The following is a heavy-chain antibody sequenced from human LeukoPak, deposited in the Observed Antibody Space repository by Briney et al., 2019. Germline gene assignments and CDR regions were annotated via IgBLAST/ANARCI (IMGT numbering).Heavy chain of an antibody. CDR3: ARAPPNKGDGYNTGGGLFDY. CDR2: IYYSGSGST. Sequence: PSETLSLTCTVSGGSISSGSYYWSWIRQPPGKGLEWIGYIYYSGSGSTNYNPSLKSRVTISVDTSRNQFSLNLSSVTAADTAVYYCARAPPNKGDGYNTGGGLFDYWGQGTLVTVSS. D-gene: IGHD5-24*01. J-gene: IGHJ4*02. V-gene: IGHV4-61*01. CDR1: GGSISSGSYY.